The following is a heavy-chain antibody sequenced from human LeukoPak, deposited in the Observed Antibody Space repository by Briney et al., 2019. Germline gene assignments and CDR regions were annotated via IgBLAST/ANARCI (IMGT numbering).Heavy chain of an antibody. V-gene: IGHV4-4*02. D-gene: IGHD2-2*01. CDR3: ARDGTCSSTSCLRGNYYMDV. CDR1: GDSINSGNW. CDR2: IHHSGST. J-gene: IGHJ6*03. Sequence: SETLSLTCAVSGDSINSGNWWSWVRQSPGKGLEWIGEIHHSGSTNYKPSLKSRVTISVDTSKNQFSLKLSSVTAADTAVYYCARDGTCSSTSCLRGNYYMDVWGKGTTVTVSS.